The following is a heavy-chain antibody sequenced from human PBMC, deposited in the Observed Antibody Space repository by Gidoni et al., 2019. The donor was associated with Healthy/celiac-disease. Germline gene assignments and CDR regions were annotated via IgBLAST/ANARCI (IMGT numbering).Heavy chain of an antibody. CDR1: GGSLRSYY. CDR3: ARGSEGSSWVPNFDY. V-gene: IGHV4-4*07. D-gene: IGHD6-13*01. Sequence: QVQLQESGPGLVKPSETLSLTCTVSGGSLRSYYWSWIRQPAGKGLEWIGRIYTSGSTNYNPSLKSRVTMSVDTSKNQFSLKLSSVTAADTAVYYCARGSEGSSWVPNFDYWGQGTLVTVSS. CDR2: IYTSGST. J-gene: IGHJ4*02.